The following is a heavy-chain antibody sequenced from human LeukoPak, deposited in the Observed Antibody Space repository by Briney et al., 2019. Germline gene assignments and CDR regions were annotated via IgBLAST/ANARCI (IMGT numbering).Heavy chain of an antibody. CDR2: ISSSSSYI. J-gene: IGHJ6*02. V-gene: IGHV3-21*01. Sequence: GGSLRLSCTASGFTFSSYSMNWVRQAPGKGLEWVSSISSSSSYIYYADSVKGRFTISRDNAKNSLYLQMNSLRAEDTAVYYCAKTPTVTSWGGYYGMDVRGQGTTVTVSS. D-gene: IGHD4-17*01. CDR3: AKTPTVTSWGGYYGMDV. CDR1: GFTFSSYS.